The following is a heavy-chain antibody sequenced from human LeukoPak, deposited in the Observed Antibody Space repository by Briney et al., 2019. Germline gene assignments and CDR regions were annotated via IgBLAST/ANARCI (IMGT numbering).Heavy chain of an antibody. V-gene: IGHV3-21*01. Sequence: GGSLRLSCAASGFTFSSYSMNWVRQAPGKGLEWVSSISSSSSYIYYADSVKGRFTISRDNAKNSLYLQMNSLRAEDTAVYYCARDGVYCSSTSCYWDNWFDPWGQETLVTVSS. D-gene: IGHD2-2*01. CDR2: ISSSSSYI. CDR1: GFTFSSYS. CDR3: ARDGVYCSSTSCYWDNWFDP. J-gene: IGHJ5*02.